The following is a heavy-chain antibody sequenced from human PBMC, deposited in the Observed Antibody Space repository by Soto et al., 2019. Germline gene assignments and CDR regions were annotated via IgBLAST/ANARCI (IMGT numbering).Heavy chain of an antibody. J-gene: IGHJ4*02. V-gene: IGHV3-30*18. CDR3: AKAVDITVRGVPPSDY. Sequence: QVQLVESGGGVVQSGRSLRLSCAASGFTFHDFGMHWVRQTPGKGLEWVAVISYDGRNKYYADLVKGRFTISRDNSQNTLYLQMNSLRPEDTAVYFCAKAVDITVRGVPPSDYWGQGTLVTVSS. CDR2: ISYDGRNK. D-gene: IGHD3-10*01. CDR1: GFTFHDFG.